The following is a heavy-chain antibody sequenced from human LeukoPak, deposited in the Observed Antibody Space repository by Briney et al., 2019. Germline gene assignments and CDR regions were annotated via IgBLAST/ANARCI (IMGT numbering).Heavy chain of an antibody. CDR1: GFTFSSYG. V-gene: IGHV3-33*06. Sequence: GGSLRLSCAASGFTFSSYGMHWVRQAPGKGLEWVAVIWYDGSNKYYADSVRGRFTISRDNSKNTLSLHMGSLRAEDTALYYCAKDLKPDGVWDIEYWGRGTLVTVSS. D-gene: IGHD1-14*01. CDR3: AKDLKPDGVWDIEY. CDR2: IWYDGSNK. J-gene: IGHJ4*02.